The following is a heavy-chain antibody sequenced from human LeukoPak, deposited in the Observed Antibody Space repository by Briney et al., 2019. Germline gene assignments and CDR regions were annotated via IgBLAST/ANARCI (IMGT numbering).Heavy chain of an antibody. Sequence: ASVKVSCKASGYTFTSYGISWVRQAPGQGLEWMGWISAYNGNTNYAQKLQGRVTMTTDTSTSTAYMELRSLRSDDTAVYYCARVYCSSTSCNLVDYWGQGTLVTVYS. J-gene: IGHJ4*02. CDR1: GYTFTSYG. D-gene: IGHD2-2*01. CDR3: ARVYCSSTSCNLVDY. V-gene: IGHV1-18*01. CDR2: ISAYNGNT.